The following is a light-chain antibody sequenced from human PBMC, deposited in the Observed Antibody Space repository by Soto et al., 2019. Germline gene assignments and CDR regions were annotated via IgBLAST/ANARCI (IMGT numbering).Light chain of an antibody. V-gene: IGKV3-15*01. Sequence: EIVMTQSPATLSVSPGERATLTCRASQSVSGNLAWYQQKPGQAPRLLIYGASTRPTGSPARFSGSGSGTEFTLTISSLQSEDCVVYYCQQYNNWPPGTFGQGTKLEIK. CDR2: GAS. CDR3: QQYNNWPPGT. J-gene: IGKJ1*01. CDR1: QSVSGN.